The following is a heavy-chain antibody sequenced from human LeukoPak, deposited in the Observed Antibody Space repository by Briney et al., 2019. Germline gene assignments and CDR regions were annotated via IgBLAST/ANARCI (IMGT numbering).Heavy chain of an antibody. CDR3: ARDRKYYYDSSGYYYEDGYYFDY. CDR1: GYTFTSYG. J-gene: IGHJ4*02. V-gene: IGHV1-18*01. Sequence: ASVKVSCKASGYTFTSYGISWVRQAPGQGLEWMGWISAYNGNTNYAQKLQGRVTITADKSTSTAYMELSSLRSEDTAVYYCARDRKYYYDSSGYYYEDGYYFDYWGQGTLVTVSS. D-gene: IGHD3-22*01. CDR2: ISAYNGNT.